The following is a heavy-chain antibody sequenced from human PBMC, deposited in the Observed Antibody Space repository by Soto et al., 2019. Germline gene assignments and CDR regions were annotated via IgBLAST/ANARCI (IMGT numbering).Heavy chain of an antibody. J-gene: IGHJ6*03. CDR3: ARTVLGPDLLADSFVDYYYYMDV. V-gene: IGHV4-59*08. CDR1: GGSISNFY. CDR2: VHYTGST. Sequence: QVQLQESGPGLVRPSETLSLTCTVSGGSISNFYWSWIRQPPGKGLEWIGYVHYTGSTSYNPSLKRRVTFSADSSRGQFSLRLNSVTAADTAVYYCARTVLGPDLLADSFVDYYYYMDVWGQGTTVTVSS. D-gene: IGHD3-9*01.